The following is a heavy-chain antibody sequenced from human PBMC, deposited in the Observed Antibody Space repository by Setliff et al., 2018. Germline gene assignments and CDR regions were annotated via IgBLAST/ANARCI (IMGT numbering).Heavy chain of an antibody. D-gene: IGHD3-16*01. V-gene: IGHV3-15*01. J-gene: IGHJ3*01. CDR3: STVAAYTGRNIGSRGTDAFHL. CDR1: GFTFSNAW. Sequence: GGSLSLSCAASGFTFSNAWMTGVRQAPGKGLEWVGRIKNKVDGETTAYAAPVKGRFTISRDNSKDTLYLQMTSQKTEDTGVYYCSTVAAYTGRNIGSRGTDAFHLWGQGTMVTVSS. CDR2: IKNKVDGETT.